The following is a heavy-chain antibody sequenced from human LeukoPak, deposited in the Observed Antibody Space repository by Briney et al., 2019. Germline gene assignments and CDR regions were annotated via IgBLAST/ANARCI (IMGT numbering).Heavy chain of an antibody. CDR1: GGSISSGDYY. CDR3: ASSYYFDSSTYPGVFDY. CDR2: IYYSGST. V-gene: IGHV4-30-4*01. D-gene: IGHD3-22*01. J-gene: IGHJ4*02. Sequence: PSETLSLTCAVSGGSISSGDYYWSWIRQPPGKGLEWIGYIYYSGSTYYNPSLKSRVTISVDTSKNQFSLKLSSVTAADTAVYYCASSYYFDSSTYPGVFDYWGQGTLVTVSS.